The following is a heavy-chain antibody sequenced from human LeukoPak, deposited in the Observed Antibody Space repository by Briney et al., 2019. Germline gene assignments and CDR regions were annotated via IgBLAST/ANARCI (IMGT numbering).Heavy chain of an antibody. CDR2: IIPIFGTA. Sequence: SVKVSCKASGGTFSSYAISWVRQAPGQGLEWMGGIIPIFGTANYAQKFQGRVTITADESTSTAYMELSSLRSEDTAVYYCASSTDITIFGVVDYYFDYRGQGTLVIVSS. D-gene: IGHD3-3*01. V-gene: IGHV1-69*13. CDR3: ASSTDITIFGVVDYYFDY. J-gene: IGHJ4*02. CDR1: GGTFSSYA.